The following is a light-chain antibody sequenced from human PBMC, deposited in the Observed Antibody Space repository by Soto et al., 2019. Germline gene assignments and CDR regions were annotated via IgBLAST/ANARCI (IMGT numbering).Light chain of an antibody. CDR3: QQADSFPST. J-gene: IGKJ3*01. CDR1: EDIHSR. Sequence: DIQMTQSPSSVSASVGDRVTISCRASEDIHSRLAWYQQKPGNAPKLLIYATFILQSGVPSSFSGYGSGTGYTLSISSLQPEDFATYYCQQADSFPSTVGP. CDR2: ATF. V-gene: IGKV1-12*01.